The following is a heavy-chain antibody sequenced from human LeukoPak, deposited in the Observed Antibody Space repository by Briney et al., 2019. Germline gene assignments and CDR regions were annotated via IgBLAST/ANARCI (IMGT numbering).Heavy chain of an antibody. V-gene: IGHV1-2*02. CDR2: INPNSGGT. CDR3: ARELSGGSCFDY. Sequence: ASVKVSCKASGYTFTGYYMHWVRQAPGQGLEWMGWINPNSGGTNYAQNFQGRVTVTRDTSISTAYMELSRLRSDDTAVYYCARELSGGSCFDYWGQGTLVTVSS. CDR1: GYTFTGYY. J-gene: IGHJ4*02. D-gene: IGHD2-15*01.